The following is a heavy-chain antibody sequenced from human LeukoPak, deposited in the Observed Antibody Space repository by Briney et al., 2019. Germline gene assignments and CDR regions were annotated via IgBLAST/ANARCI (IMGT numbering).Heavy chain of an antibody. V-gene: IGHV3-23*01. Sequence: GGSLRLSCAASGFTFSNFAMMWVRQAPGTGLQWVSTITGYGATFYADSVRGRFTIFRDTSMNTLFLQMNSLGAEDTAVSYCAKGAAAGKVDWFDPWGQGTLVTVSS. D-gene: IGHD6-13*01. J-gene: IGHJ5*02. CDR1: GFTFSNFA. CDR2: ITGYGAT. CDR3: AKGAAAGKVDWFDP.